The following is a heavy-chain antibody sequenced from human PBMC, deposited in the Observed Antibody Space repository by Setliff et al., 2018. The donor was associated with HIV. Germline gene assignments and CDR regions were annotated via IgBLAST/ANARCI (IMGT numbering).Heavy chain of an antibody. CDR1: GGSMGSHY. CDR3: ARHRYSSSINWFDP. V-gene: IGHV4-59*08. J-gene: IGHJ5*02. CDR2: IHYTGIS. D-gene: IGHD6-13*01. Sequence: SETLSLTCVISGGSMGSHYWSWIRQSPGKGLEWIGNIHYTGISDINPSLKRRATISLDRPKIQFSLKLTSVTATDTAVYYCARHRYSSSINWFDPWGQGTLVTVSS.